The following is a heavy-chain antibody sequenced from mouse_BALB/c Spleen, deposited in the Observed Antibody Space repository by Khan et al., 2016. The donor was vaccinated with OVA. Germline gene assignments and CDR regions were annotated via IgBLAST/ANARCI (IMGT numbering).Heavy chain of an antibody. J-gene: IGHJ3*01. CDR2: IDPENGDT. V-gene: IGHV14-1*02. CDR1: GFNIKDYY. CDR3: ARAGYSAWFAY. Sequence: VQLQQSGAKLVRPGALVKLSCKASGFNIKDYYMHWVQQRPEQGLEWIGWIDPENGDTIYDPKFQGKASITADTSSNTAYLQLSSLASEDTAVDYCARAGYSAWFAYWGQGTLVTVSA.